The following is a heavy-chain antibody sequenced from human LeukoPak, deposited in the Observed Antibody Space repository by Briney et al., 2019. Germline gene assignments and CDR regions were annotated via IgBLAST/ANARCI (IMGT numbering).Heavy chain of an antibody. CDR2: IKSKTDDGTT. J-gene: IGHJ5*02. D-gene: IGHD6-6*01. V-gene: IGHV3-15*01. Sequence: GGSLRLSCAASGFTFSNAWMSWVRQAPGKGLEWVGRIKSKTDDGTTDYAAPVKGRFTISRDDSKNTLYLQMNSLKTEDTAVYYCTARLAWGQGTLVTVSS. CDR1: GFTFSNAW. CDR3: TARLA.